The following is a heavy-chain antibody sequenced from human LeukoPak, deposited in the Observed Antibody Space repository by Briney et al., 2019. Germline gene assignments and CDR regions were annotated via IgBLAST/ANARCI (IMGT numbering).Heavy chain of an antibody. CDR2: IYHSGST. J-gene: IGHJ4*02. CDR3: ARLPGAHYFDY. D-gene: IGHD7-27*01. V-gene: IGHV4-38-2*01. Sequence: PSEAMSLTCAVSGYSISSGYYWGWIRQPPGKGLEWIGSIYHSGSTYYNPSLKSRVTISVDTSKNQFSLKLSSVTAADTAVYYCARLPGAHYFDYWGQGTLVTVSS. CDR1: GYSISSGYY.